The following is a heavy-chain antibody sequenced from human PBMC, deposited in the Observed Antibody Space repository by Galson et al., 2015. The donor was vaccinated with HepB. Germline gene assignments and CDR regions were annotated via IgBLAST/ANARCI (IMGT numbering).Heavy chain of an antibody. V-gene: IGHV3-30*18. D-gene: IGHD1-26*01. CDR1: GFTFSSYG. Sequence: SLRLSCAASGFTFSSYGMHWVRQAPGKGLEWVAVISYDGSNKYYADSVKGRFTISRDNSKNTLYLQMNSLRAEDTAVYYCAKDLHGPGGGDYWGQGTLVTVSS. CDR3: AKDLHGPGGGDY. CDR2: ISYDGSNK. J-gene: IGHJ4*02.